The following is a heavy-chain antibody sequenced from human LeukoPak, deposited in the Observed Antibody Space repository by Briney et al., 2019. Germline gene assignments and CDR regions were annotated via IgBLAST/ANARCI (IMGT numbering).Heavy chain of an antibody. V-gene: IGHV3-23*01. CDR1: GFTFSSYA. CDR3: AKAHSSSWEKPKVLDY. Sequence: AGGSLRLSCAASGFTFSSYAMSWVRQAPGKGLEWVSAISGSGGSTYYADSVKGRFTISRDNSKNTLYLQMNSPRAEDTAVYYCAKAHSSSWEKPKVLDYWGQGTLVTVSS. CDR2: ISGSGGST. J-gene: IGHJ4*02. D-gene: IGHD6-13*01.